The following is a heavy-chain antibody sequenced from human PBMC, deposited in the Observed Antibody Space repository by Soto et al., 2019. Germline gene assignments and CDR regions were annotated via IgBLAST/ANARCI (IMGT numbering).Heavy chain of an antibody. Sequence: LRLSCAASGFSFSSYAMIWVRQAPGKGLEWVSAISGSGGTTYYSDSVKGRFTISRDNSKNTVYLQMNDLRVEDAAEYFCAKDSWAIFGVPAGEYYAMDVWGQGTTVTVSS. CDR3: AKDSWAIFGVPAGEYYAMDV. CDR2: ISGSGGTT. J-gene: IGHJ6*02. V-gene: IGHV3-23*01. CDR1: GFSFSSYA. D-gene: IGHD3-3*01.